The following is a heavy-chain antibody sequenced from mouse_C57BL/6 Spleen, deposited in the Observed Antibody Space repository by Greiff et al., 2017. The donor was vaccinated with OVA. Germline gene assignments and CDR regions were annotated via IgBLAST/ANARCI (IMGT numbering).Heavy chain of an antibody. CDR1: GFTFSDYG. Sequence: DVMLVESGGGLVKPGGSLKLSCAASGFTFSDYGMHWVRQAPEKGLEWVAYISSGSSTIYYADTVKGRFTISRDNAKNTLFLQMTSLRSEDTAMYYCARPQTLTFDGYYEGYFDYWGQGTTLTVSS. D-gene: IGHD2-3*01. J-gene: IGHJ2*01. CDR3: ARPQTLTFDGYYEGYFDY. V-gene: IGHV5-17*01. CDR2: ISSGSSTI.